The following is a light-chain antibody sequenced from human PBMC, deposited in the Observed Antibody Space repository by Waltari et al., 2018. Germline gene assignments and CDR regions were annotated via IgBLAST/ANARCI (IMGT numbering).Light chain of an antibody. CDR2: KAS. V-gene: IGKV1-5*03. J-gene: IGKJ2*01. CDR1: QNINSW. CDR3: QQYNNYPYT. Sequence: DIQMTQSPSTLSASVGDRVTITCRASQNINSWLAWYQQNPGKAPKLLIYKASSLESGVPSRFSGSGSGKEFTLTISSLQPDDSATYYCQQYNNYPYTFGQGTKLEIK.